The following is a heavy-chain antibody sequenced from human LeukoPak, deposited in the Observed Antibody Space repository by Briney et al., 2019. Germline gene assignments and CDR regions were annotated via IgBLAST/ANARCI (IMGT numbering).Heavy chain of an antibody. CDR2: ISSNSRYI. J-gene: IGHJ4*02. Sequence: GGSLRLSCAASGFDFSDYTINWVRQAPGKGLEWLSSISSNSRYIYYADSVKGRLTVSRDNAKNSVYLQMNNLRGEDSAVYYCARYGLGSYDFWGQGTLVTVSS. CDR1: GFDFSDYT. V-gene: IGHV3-21*01. CDR3: ARYGLGSYDF. D-gene: IGHD3-10*01.